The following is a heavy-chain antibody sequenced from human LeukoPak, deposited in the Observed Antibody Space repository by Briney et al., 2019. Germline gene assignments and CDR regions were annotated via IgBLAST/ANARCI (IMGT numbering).Heavy chain of an antibody. J-gene: IGHJ4*02. V-gene: IGHV3-23*01. CDR2: IHNSGDKT. CDR1: GITFGTYA. D-gene: IGHD2-21*01. CDR3: AKETGGDWGYFEY. Sequence: GGSLRLSCAASGITFGTYAMTWVRQAPGKELEWVSSIHNSGDKTFYSDSVRGRFTISRDNSKSTVYLQMNSLRADDTALYYCAKETGGDWGYFEYWGQGILVTVSS.